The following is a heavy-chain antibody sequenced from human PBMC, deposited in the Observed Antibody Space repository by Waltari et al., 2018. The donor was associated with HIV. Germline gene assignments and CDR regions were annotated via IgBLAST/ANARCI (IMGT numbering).Heavy chain of an antibody. CDR1: ASSIGRNSY. CDR3: ARDQDYYDSSGYTSYAFDI. D-gene: IGHD3-22*01. J-gene: IGHJ3*02. V-gene: IGHV4-38-2*02. Sequence: QVLLQESGPRLVKSSETLSLTCTVSASSIGRNSYWGWIRQAPGKGLEWIGSIYRSGTTYYNPSFKTRVTISVNMSKNQYSLKLSSLTAADTAMYYCARDQDYYDSSGYTSYAFDIWGRGTMIIVSS. CDR2: IYRSGTT.